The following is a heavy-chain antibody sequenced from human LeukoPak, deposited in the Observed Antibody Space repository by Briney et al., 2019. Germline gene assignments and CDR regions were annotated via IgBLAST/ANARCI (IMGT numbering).Heavy chain of an antibody. Sequence: GESLKISCKGSGYRFTSYWIGWVRQMPGKGLEWMGIIDPVDSDTRYSPSFQGQVTISTDKSISTAYLQWSSLKASDTAMYYCVRSPNYYYGRSGYSADLDFWGQGTLVTVSS. D-gene: IGHD3-22*01. CDR2: IDPVDSDT. CDR1: GYRFTSYW. J-gene: IGHJ4*02. V-gene: IGHV5-51*01. CDR3: VRSPNYYYGRSGYSADLDF.